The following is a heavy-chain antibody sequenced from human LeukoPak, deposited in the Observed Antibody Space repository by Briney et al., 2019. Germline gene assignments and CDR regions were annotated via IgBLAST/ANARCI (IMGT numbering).Heavy chain of an antibody. Sequence: SETLSLTCTVSGGSISSYYWSWIRQLPGKGLEWIGYIYYSGSTNYNPSLKSRVTISVDTSKNQFSLKLSSVTAADTAVYYCARVRQLVRGRYYYYYMDVWGKGTKVTVSS. D-gene: IGHD6-6*01. CDR2: IYYSGST. CDR1: GGSISSYY. J-gene: IGHJ6*03. V-gene: IGHV4-59*01. CDR3: ARVRQLVRGRYYYYYMDV.